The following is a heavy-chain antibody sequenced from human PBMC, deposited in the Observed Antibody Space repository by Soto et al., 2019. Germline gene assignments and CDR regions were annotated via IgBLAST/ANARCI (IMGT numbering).Heavy chain of an antibody. Sequence: GGSLRLSCAASGFTFSSYWMSWVRQAPGKGLEWVAYIKQDGSEKYYVDSVKGRFTISRDNAKTSLYLQMNSLRAEDTAVYYCARVLVAAAYGMDVWGQGTTVTVSS. CDR1: GFTFSSYW. CDR2: IKQDGSEK. D-gene: IGHD2-15*01. CDR3: ARVLVAAAYGMDV. V-gene: IGHV3-7*05. J-gene: IGHJ6*02.